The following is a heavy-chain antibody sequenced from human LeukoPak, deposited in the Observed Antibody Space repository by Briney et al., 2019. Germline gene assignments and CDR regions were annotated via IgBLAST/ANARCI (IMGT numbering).Heavy chain of an antibody. CDR3: ARGPNSNWSGLDF. D-gene: IGHD6-6*01. CDR2: ISPTGSTT. J-gene: IGHJ4*02. CDR1: GFTFSSYW. Sequence: GGSLRLSCAASGFTFSSYWMSWVRQAPGKGLVWVSRISPTGSTTSYADSVKGRFTVSRDNAKNTLYLQVNNLRAEDTAVYYCARGPNSNWSGLDFWGQGTLLTVSS. V-gene: IGHV3-74*01.